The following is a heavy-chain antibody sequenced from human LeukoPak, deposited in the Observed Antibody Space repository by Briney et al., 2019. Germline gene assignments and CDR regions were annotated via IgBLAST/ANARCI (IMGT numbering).Heavy chain of an antibody. CDR1: GGSFSGFY. Sequence: SETLSLACAVYGGSFSGFYWSWIRQPPGKGLEWIGEINHSGSTNYNPSLKSRVTISVDTSKNQFSLKLSSVTAADTAVYYCARNHLGDFDYWGQGTLVTVSS. CDR2: INHSGST. J-gene: IGHJ4*02. V-gene: IGHV4-34*01. CDR3: ARNHLGDFDY.